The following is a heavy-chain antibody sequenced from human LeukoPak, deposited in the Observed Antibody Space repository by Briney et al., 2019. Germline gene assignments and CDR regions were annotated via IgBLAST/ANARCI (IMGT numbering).Heavy chain of an antibody. CDR2: ISGSGGST. CDR3: AKDYALEWLTWFDP. CDR1: XXXXXXXX. V-gene: IGHV3-23*01. Sequence: LXXSCAAXXXXXXXXXMSXXXXAXXXXLXXXXAISGSGGSTYYADSVKGRFTISRDNSKNTLYPQMNSLRAEDTAVYYCAKDYALEWLTWFDPWGQGTLVTVSS. D-gene: IGHD3-3*01. J-gene: IGHJ5*02.